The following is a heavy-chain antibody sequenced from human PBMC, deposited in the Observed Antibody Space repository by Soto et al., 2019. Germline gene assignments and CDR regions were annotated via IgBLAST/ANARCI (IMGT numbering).Heavy chain of an antibody. CDR1: GFTFSSYG. CDR2: ISYDGSNK. J-gene: IGHJ6*02. CDR3: AKGEWELPGDYYYYGMDV. V-gene: IGHV3-30*18. Sequence: PGGSLRLSCAASGFTFSSYGMHWVRQAPGKGLEWVAVISYDGSNKYYADSVKGRFTISRDNSKNTLYLQMNSLRAEDTAVYYCAKGEWELPGDYYYYGMDVWGQGTTVTVSS. D-gene: IGHD1-26*01.